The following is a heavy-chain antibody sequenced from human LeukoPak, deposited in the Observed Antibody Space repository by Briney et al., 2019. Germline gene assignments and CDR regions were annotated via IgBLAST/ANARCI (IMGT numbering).Heavy chain of an antibody. Sequence: GESLKISCNGSGYXFSSYWICWVRQMPGKGLEWMGIIYPGDSETTYSPSFQGQVTFSADKSISTAYLLWSSLKASDTAMYYCARRIAAAGAFDYWGQGTLVTVSS. D-gene: IGHD6-13*01. CDR1: GYXFSSYW. V-gene: IGHV5-51*01. J-gene: IGHJ4*02. CDR3: ARRIAAAGAFDY. CDR2: IYPGDSET.